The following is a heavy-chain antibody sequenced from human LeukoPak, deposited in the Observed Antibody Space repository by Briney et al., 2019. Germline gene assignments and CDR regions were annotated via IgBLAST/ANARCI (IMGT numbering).Heavy chain of an antibody. D-gene: IGHD2-15*01. J-gene: IGHJ4*02. CDR2: ISSSSSYI. CDR3: ARDRRLYVGGGSCYSDY. V-gene: IGHV3-21*01. Sequence: PGGSLRLSCAASGFTFSSYSMNWVRQAPGKGLEWVSSISSSSSYIYYADSVKGRFTISRDNAKNSLYLQMNSLRAEDTAVYYCARDRRLYVGGGSCYSDYWGQGTLVTVYS. CDR1: GFTFSSYS.